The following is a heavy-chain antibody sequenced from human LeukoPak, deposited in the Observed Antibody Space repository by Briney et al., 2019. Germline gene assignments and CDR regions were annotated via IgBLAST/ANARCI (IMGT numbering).Heavy chain of an antibody. D-gene: IGHD5-24*01. V-gene: IGHV4-59*01. Sequence: SETLSLTCTVSGGSISSYYWSWIRQPPGKGLEWIGYIYYSGSTNYNPSLKSRVTISVDKSKNQFSLKLSSVTAAETAVYYCAREGRYRYGYNEYHSYMDIWGKGTTVTVSS. CDR2: IYYSGST. J-gene: IGHJ6*03. CDR3: AREGRYRYGYNEYHSYMDI. CDR1: GGSISSYY.